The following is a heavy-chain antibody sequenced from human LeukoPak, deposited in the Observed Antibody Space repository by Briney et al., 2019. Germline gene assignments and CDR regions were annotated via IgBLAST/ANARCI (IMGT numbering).Heavy chain of an antibody. CDR1: SGSISSCDYY. V-gene: IGHV4-30-4*08. CDR3: ARLGTAPFDY. CDR2: ISYTGTT. Sequence: PSQTLSLTCTVSSGSISSCDYYWRWLRQPPGKGLEWIGYISYTGTTYYNPSLKSRVTISEDTSKNLFSLKLNSVTAADTALYYCARLGTAPFDYWGQGTLVTVSS. J-gene: IGHJ4*02. D-gene: IGHD2-21*02.